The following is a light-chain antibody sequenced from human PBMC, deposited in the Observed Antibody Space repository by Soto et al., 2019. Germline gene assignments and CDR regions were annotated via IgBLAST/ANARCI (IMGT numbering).Light chain of an antibody. Sequence: DIQMTQSPSSLSASVGDRVTITCRASQGIRNDLGWYQQKSGKAPKRLIYDAFTLESGVPSRFSGGGSGTEFTLTISSLQPEGFATYYCLQWNTLPLTFGPGTKVDIK. CDR2: DAF. J-gene: IGKJ3*01. CDR1: QGIRND. CDR3: LQWNTLPLT. V-gene: IGKV1-17*01.